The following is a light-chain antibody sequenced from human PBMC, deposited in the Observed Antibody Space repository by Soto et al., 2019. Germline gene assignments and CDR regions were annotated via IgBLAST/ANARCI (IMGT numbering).Light chain of an antibody. CDR2: EVS. J-gene: IGLJ1*01. V-gene: IGLV2-14*01. CDR3: SSYTSSGTYV. Sequence: QSVLTQPASVSGPPGQSITISCTGTSSDVGGYGSVSWYQQHPGKAPKLMIYEVSNRPSGVSNRFSGSKSGNTASLTISGLQAEDDADYYCSSYTSSGTYVSGTGTKVTVL. CDR1: SSDVGGYGS.